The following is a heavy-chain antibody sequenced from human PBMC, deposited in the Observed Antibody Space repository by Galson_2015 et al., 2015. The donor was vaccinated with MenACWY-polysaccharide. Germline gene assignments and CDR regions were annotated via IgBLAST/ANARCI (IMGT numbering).Heavy chain of an antibody. CDR3: AREGTLYFDY. D-gene: IGHD1-1*01. V-gene: IGHV3-7*01. J-gene: IGHJ4*02. CDR2: IKQDGSEK. CDR1: GFTFRDNW. Sequence: SLRLSCAASGFTFRDNWLTWVRHAPGKGLEWVANIKQDGSEKSYVDSVKGRFTISRDNAKNSLFLQMNSLKAEDTAVYYCAREGTLYFDYWGQGALVTVSS.